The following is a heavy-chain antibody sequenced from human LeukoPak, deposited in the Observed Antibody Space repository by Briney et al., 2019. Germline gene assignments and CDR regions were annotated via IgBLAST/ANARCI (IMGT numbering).Heavy chain of an antibody. J-gene: IGHJ5*02. D-gene: IGHD2-15*01. CDR2: IIPILGTA. CDR3: ARAVGCSGGSCYLPYNWFDP. Sequence: SVKVSCKASGGTFSSYAISWVRQAPGQGLEWMGGIIPILGTANYAQKFQGRVTITADESTSTAYMELSSLRSEDTAVYYCARAVGCSGGSCYLPYNWFDPWGQGTLVTVSS. V-gene: IGHV1-69*01. CDR1: GGTFSSYA.